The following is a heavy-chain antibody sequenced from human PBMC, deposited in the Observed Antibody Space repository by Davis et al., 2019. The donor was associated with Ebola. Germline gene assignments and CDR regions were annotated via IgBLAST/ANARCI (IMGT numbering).Heavy chain of an antibody. Sequence: GESLKISCPASGFTFGDYAMSWVRQAPGKGLEWVGFIRSKAYGGTTEYAASVKGRFTISRDDSKSIAYLQMNSLKTEDTAVYYCTRSDYDFWSGGYGMDVWGQGTTVTVSS. J-gene: IGHJ6*02. CDR3: TRSDYDFWSGGYGMDV. V-gene: IGHV3-49*04. CDR1: GFTFGDYA. D-gene: IGHD3-3*01. CDR2: IRSKAYGGTT.